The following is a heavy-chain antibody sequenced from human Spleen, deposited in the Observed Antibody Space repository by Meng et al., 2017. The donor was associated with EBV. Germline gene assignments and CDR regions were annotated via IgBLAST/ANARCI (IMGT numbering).Heavy chain of an antibody. V-gene: IGHV4-34*01. Sequence: HLQQCRAGLVNPSETLSLPCTVCGGSCSGHYWSCIRQSPGTGLEWVWEINHAGSTNYTPSLKSRFTISVDTSKNPFSLKLSSVTAADTAVYYCARDHLSSSWHKFDPWGQGTLVTVSS. J-gene: IGHJ5*02. D-gene: IGHD6-13*01. CDR1: GGSCSGHY. CDR2: INHAGST. CDR3: ARDHLSSSWHKFDP.